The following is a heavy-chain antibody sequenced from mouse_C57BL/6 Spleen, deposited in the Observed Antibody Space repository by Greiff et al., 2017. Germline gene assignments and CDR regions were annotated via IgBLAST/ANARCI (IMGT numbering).Heavy chain of an antibody. CDR3: ARDYYGYTDWYFDV. CDR1: GFTFSDYY. Sequence: EVKLVESEGGLVQPGSSMKLSCTASGFTFSDYYMAWVRQVPEKGLEWVANINYDGSSTYYLDSLKSRFIISRDNAKNILYLQMSSLKSEDTATDYCARDYYGYTDWYFDVWGTGTTVTVSS. J-gene: IGHJ1*03. V-gene: IGHV5-16*01. D-gene: IGHD1-1*01. CDR2: INYDGSST.